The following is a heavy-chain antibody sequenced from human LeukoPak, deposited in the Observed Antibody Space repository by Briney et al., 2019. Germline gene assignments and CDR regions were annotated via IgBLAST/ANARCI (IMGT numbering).Heavy chain of an antibody. Sequence: GTSVKVSCKASGFTFTSSAVQWVRQARGQRLEWIGWIVVGSGNTNYAQEFQERVTITRDMSTSTAYMELSSLRSEDTAVYYCAAIGVNCSGGSCSTYYFDYWGQGTLVTVSS. CDR1: GFTFTSSA. V-gene: IGHV1-58*01. CDR2: IVVGSGNT. CDR3: AAIGVNCSGGSCSTYYFDY. J-gene: IGHJ4*02. D-gene: IGHD2-15*01.